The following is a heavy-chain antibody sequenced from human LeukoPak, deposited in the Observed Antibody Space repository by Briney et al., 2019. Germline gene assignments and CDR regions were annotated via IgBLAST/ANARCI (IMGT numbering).Heavy chain of an antibody. D-gene: IGHD3-22*01. CDR1: GYTFTGCY. Sequence: ASVKVSCKASGYTFTGCYMHWVRQAPGQGLEWMGWMNPNSGNTGYAQKFQGRVTMTRNTSISTAYMELSSLRSEDTAVYYCARGPQDSSGYYYVYWGQGTLVTVSS. V-gene: IGHV1-8*01. J-gene: IGHJ4*02. CDR3: ARGPQDSSGYYYVY. CDR2: MNPNSGNT.